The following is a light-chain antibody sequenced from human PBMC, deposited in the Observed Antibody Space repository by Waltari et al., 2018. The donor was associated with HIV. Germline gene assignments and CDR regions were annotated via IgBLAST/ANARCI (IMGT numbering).Light chain of an antibody. J-gene: IGLJ2*01. Sequence: QSVLAQPRSVSGAPGQRVTIPCSGTTSDIGPHVVTWYQQVPGTAPKLLISSNNQRPSGVPDRFSGFKSGTSASLAINGLQSEDEADYYCATWDDTPTGHVLFGGGTKVTVL. CDR2: SNN. CDR1: TSDIGPHV. CDR3: ATWDDTPTGHVL. V-gene: IGLV1-44*01.